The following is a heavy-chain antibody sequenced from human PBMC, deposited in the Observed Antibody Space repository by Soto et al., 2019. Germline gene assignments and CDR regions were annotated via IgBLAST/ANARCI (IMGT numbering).Heavy chain of an antibody. Sequence: EVKLLESGGGLIQPGGSLRLSCAASGFMFSSYAMSWVRQAPGKGLEWVSSISASGGTANLADSVEGRCTISRDNSKSTLYLQMNSLRAEDTAVYYCAKLTYPSDSTGYYYERVSGWIDSWGQGTLVTVSS. V-gene: IGHV3-23*01. D-gene: IGHD3-22*01. CDR2: ISASGGTA. CDR3: AKLTYPSDSTGYYYERVSGWIDS. CDR1: GFMFSSYA. J-gene: IGHJ5*01.